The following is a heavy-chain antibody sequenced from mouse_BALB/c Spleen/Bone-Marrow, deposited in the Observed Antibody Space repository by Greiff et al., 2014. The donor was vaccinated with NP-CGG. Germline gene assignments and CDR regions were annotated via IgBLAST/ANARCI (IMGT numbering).Heavy chain of an antibody. Sequence: VHVKQSGAELMKPGASVKLSCTASGFNIKDTYMHWVKQRPEQGLEWIGRIDPANGNTKYDPKFQGKATITADTSSNTAYLQLSSLTSEDTAVYYCASYYYGSSGFAYWGQGTLVTVSA. CDR3: ASYYYGSSGFAY. V-gene: IGHV14-3*02. J-gene: IGHJ3*01. CDR2: IDPANGNT. D-gene: IGHD1-1*01. CDR1: GFNIKDTY.